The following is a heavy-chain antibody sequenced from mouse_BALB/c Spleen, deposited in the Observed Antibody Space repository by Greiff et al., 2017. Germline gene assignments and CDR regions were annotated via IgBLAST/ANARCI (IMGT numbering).Heavy chain of an antibody. D-gene: IGHD2-3*01. CDR1: GFTFSSFG. Sequence: EVMLVESGGGLVQPGGSRKLSCAASGFTFSSFGMHWVRQAPEKGLEWVAYISSGSSTIYYADTVKGRFTISRDNPKNTLFLQMTSLRSEDTAMYYCARYLYDYFDYWGQGTTLTVSS. CDR2: ISSGSSTI. V-gene: IGHV5-17*02. CDR3: ARYLYDYFDY. J-gene: IGHJ2*01.